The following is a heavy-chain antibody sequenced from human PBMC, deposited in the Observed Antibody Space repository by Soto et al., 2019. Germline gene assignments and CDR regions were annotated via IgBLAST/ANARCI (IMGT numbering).Heavy chain of an antibody. J-gene: IGHJ4*02. CDR1: GGSIRSDDSY. CDR3: ARVKYADNSGADY. D-gene: IGHD3-22*01. V-gene: IGHV4-30-4*01. Sequence: QVQLQESGPGLVKPSQSLSLACIVSGGSIRSDDSYWSWFRQPPGKGLEWIGYIYYTGSTYSNPSLKSRVTISADTSQNQFSLNLNSVTAADTAVYYCARVKYADNSGADYWGQGTLVTVSS. CDR2: IYYTGST.